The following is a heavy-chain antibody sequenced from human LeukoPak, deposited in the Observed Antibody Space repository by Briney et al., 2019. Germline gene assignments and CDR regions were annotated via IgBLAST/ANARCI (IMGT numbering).Heavy chain of an antibody. Sequence: SETLSLTCTVSGGSISRCYWSWIRQSPGKGLEWIGYIYSSGSTNYNPSLKSRVTISIDTSKNQFSLRLSSVTAADTAVYYCARAGYTSGWTETYFDSWGQGTLVTVSS. J-gene: IGHJ4*02. CDR1: GGSISRCY. CDR3: ARAGYTSGWTETYFDS. D-gene: IGHD6-19*01. CDR2: IYSSGST. V-gene: IGHV4-59*01.